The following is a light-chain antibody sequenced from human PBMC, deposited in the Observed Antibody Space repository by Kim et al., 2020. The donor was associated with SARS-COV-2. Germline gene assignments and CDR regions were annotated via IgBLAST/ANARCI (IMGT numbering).Light chain of an antibody. Sequence: DIEMTQSPSALSASVGDRVTISCRASQSVSINLNWYQQRPGKAPRLLISAASNLQSGVPSRFSGSGSGTGFTLTISSLQPEDFGSYYCHQTFSTHYSFGQGTKLEI. CDR3: HQTFSTHYS. CDR1: QSVSIN. CDR2: AAS. J-gene: IGKJ2*03. V-gene: IGKV1-39*01.